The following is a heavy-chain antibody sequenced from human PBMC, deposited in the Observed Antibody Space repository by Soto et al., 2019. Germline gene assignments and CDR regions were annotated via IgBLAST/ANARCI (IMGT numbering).Heavy chain of an antibody. Sequence: GVSMRHSCAAAGFTFISYAMSCVRQAPGKGLEWVSAISGSGGSTYYADSVKGRFTISRDNSKNTLYLQMNSLRAEDTDVYYSAKACERSSWTPPDYWGQGNLVTVYS. J-gene: IGHJ4*02. D-gene: IGHD6-13*01. CDR1: GFTFISYA. CDR3: AKACERSSWTPPDY. V-gene: IGHV3-23*01. CDR2: ISGSGGST.